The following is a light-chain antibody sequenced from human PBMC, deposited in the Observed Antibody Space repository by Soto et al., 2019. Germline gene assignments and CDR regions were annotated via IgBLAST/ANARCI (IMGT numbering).Light chain of an antibody. V-gene: IGKV1-27*01. CDR2: GAS. CDR1: QDISYY. J-gene: IGKJ1*01. CDR3: QKYHSAPRT. Sequence: DIQMTQSPSSLSASVGDRVTITCRANQDISYYLAWYQQKQGKVPKLLIYGASTLQSGVPSRFSGSGSGTDFTLTISSLPPEDIATYYCQKYHSAPRTFGQGPKVDIK.